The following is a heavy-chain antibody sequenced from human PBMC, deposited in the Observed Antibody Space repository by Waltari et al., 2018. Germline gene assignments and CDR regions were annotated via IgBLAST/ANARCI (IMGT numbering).Heavy chain of an antibody. CDR3: ARDSGITFGGVIVQ. J-gene: IGHJ4*02. CDR2: IYYSGST. V-gene: IGHV4-39*07. CDR1: GCSISSSSYY. D-gene: IGHD3-16*02. Sequence: QLQLQESGPGLVKPSETLSLTCTVSGCSISSSSYYWGWIRQPPGKGLEWIGSIYYSGSTYYNPSLKSRVNISVDTSKNQFSLKLSSVTAADTAVYYCARDSGITFGGVIVQWGQGTLVTVSS.